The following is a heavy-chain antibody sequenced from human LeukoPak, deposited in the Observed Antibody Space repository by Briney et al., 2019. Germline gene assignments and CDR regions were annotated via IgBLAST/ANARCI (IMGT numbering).Heavy chain of an antibody. CDR1: GFTFSSYE. CDR3: ARDQYHYYDSSGPDY. V-gene: IGHV3-21*05. D-gene: IGHD3-22*01. Sequence: GGSLRLSCAASGFTFSSYEMNWVRQAPGKGLEWVSYISSSSSYIYYADSVKGRFTISRDNAKNSLYLQMNSLRAEDTAVYYCARDQYHYYDSSGPDYWGQGTLVTVSS. J-gene: IGHJ4*02. CDR2: ISSSSSYI.